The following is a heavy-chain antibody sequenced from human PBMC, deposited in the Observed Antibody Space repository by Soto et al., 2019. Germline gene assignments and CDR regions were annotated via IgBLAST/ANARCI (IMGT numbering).Heavy chain of an antibody. D-gene: IGHD2-2*01. J-gene: IGHJ6*02. CDR3: ARDGCTSASCDVYGLDV. CDR1: GFTFRSYW. V-gene: IGHV3-7*03. Sequence: LRLSCAASGFTFRSYWMSWVRQAPGKGLVWVANIKGDGSERHYVDSVKGRFIISRDNAKNSLFLQMNSLTVEDTAVYYCARDGCTSASCDVYGLDVWGQGTTVTVSS. CDR2: IKGDGSER.